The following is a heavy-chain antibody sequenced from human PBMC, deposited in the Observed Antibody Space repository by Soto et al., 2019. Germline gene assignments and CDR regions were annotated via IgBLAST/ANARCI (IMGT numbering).Heavy chain of an antibody. V-gene: IGHV4-34*01. J-gene: IGHJ6*02. Sequence: WETLSLTCAVYSGSFSGYYWSWIRQPPGKGLEWIGEINHSGSTNYNPSLKSRVTISVDTSKNQFSLKLSSVTAADTAVYYCARGRMRGSSWFYYYYGMDVWGQGTTVTVSS. CDR3: ARGRMRGSSWFYYYYGMDV. D-gene: IGHD6-13*01. CDR2: INHSGST. CDR1: SGSFSGYY.